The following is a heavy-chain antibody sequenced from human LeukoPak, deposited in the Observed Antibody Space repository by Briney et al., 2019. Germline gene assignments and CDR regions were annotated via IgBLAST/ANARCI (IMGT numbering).Heavy chain of an antibody. D-gene: IGHD3-16*01. V-gene: IGHV3-43*02. CDR3: AKDGLAGDGFDY. CDR2: ISGDGGST. Sequence: PGGSLRLSCAASGFTFDDYAMHWVRQAPGKGLEWVSLISGDGGSTYYADSVKGRFTISRDNSKNSLYLQMNSQRTEDTALYYCAKDGLAGDGFDYWGQGTLVTVSS. CDR1: GFTFDDYA. J-gene: IGHJ4*02.